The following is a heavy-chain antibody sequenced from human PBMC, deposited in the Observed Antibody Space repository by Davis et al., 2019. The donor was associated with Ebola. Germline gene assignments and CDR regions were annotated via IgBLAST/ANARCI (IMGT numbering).Heavy chain of an antibody. Sequence: GSLRLSCAVSGGSISSSNWWSWVRQPPGKGLEWIGEIYHSGSTNYNPSLKSRVTISVDKSKNQFSLKLSSVTAADTAVYYCARRQWELHYYGMDVWGQGTTVTVSS. V-gene: IGHV4-4*02. J-gene: IGHJ6*02. D-gene: IGHD1-26*01. CDR2: IYHSGST. CDR1: GGSISSSNW. CDR3: ARRQWELHYYGMDV.